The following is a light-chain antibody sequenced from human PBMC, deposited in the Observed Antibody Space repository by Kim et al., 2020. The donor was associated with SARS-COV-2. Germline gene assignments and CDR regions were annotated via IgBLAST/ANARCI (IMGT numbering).Light chain of an antibody. CDR1: DKNVGYEG. CDR2: TNT. Sequence: QTATLTCSVSDKNVGYEGAALLQQYQGHPPKLLFDTNTNRASGISERLSAARAGNTAPLTITGPEPEDEADYHCSAWYSTLNPWVLGGGTQLTVL. V-gene: IGLV10-54*01. CDR3: SAWYSTLNPWV. J-gene: IGLJ3*02.